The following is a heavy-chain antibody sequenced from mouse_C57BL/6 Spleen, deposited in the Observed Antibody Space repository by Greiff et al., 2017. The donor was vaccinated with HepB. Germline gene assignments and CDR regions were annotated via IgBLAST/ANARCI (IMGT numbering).Heavy chain of an antibody. D-gene: IGHD1-1*01. CDR2: IDPETGGT. J-gene: IGHJ4*01. CDR3: TFTTVVEDYAMDY. V-gene: IGHV1-15*01. CDR1: GYTFTDYE. Sequence: VKLVESGAELVRPGASVTLSCKASGYTFTDYEMHWVKQTPVHGLEWIGAIDPETGGTAYNQKFKGKAILTADKSSSTAYMELRSLTSEDSAVYYCTFTTVVEDYAMDYWGQGTSVTVSS.